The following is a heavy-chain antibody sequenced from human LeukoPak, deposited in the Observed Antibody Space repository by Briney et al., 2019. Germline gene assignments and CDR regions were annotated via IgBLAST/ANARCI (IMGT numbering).Heavy chain of an antibody. CDR3: ARDMGKDPGPPGY. D-gene: IGHD7-27*01. V-gene: IGHV3-66*01. J-gene: IGHJ4*02. CDR1: GFTVSSNY. CDR2: IYSGGST. Sequence: GGSLRLSCAASGFTVSSNYMSWVRQAPGKGLEWVSVIYSGGSTYYADSAKGRFTISRDNSENTLYLQMNSLRAEDTAVYYCARDMGKDPGPPGYWGQGTLVTVSS.